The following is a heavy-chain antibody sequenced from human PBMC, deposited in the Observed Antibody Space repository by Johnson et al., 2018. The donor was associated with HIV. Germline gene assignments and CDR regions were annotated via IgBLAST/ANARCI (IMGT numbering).Heavy chain of an antibody. CDR2: TSYDVTDK. Sequence: QVQLVESGGGLVQPGGSLRLSCAASPFTFRTYYLNCVRQAPGNGLEWVALTSYDVTDKCYADSVKGRFTISRDNSKNTLYLQMNSLRAEDTAVYYCARPDIVVVVANAFDIWGQGTMVTVSS. CDR3: ARPDIVVVVANAFDI. D-gene: IGHD2-15*01. V-gene: IGHV3-30*03. J-gene: IGHJ3*02. CDR1: PFTFRTYY.